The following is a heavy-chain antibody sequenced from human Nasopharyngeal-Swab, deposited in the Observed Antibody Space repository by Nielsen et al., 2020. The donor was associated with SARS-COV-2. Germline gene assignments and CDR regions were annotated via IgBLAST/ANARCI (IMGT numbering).Heavy chain of an antibody. CDR3: ASSNSAAAGFDY. Sequence: WVRQAPGQGLGWMGIINPSGGSTSYAQKFQGRVTMTRDTSTSTVYMELNSLRAEDTAVYYCASSNSAAAGFDYWGQGTLVTVSS. CDR2: INPSGGST. J-gene: IGHJ4*02. V-gene: IGHV1-46*01. D-gene: IGHD6-13*01.